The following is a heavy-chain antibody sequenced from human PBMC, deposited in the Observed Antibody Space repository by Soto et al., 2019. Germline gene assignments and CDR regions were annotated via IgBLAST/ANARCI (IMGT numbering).Heavy chain of an antibody. V-gene: IGHV5-51*01. J-gene: IGHJ6*02. CDR3: AASIFYYGMDV. CDR2: IYPGDPDT. CDR1: GYTFTNYW. Sequence: GESLKISCKGFGYTFTNYWIGWVRQMPGKGPEWMGIIYPGDPDTKYNPSFQGQVTISADKSITTTYLQWSSLKASDTAIYYCAASIFYYGMDVWSQGTTVTVSS.